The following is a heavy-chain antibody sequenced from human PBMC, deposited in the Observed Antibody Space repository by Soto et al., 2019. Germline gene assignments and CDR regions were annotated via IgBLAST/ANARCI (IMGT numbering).Heavy chain of an antibody. Sequence: PGGSLRLSCAASGFTFSSYSMNWVRQAPGKGLEWVSSISSSSSYIYYADSVKGRFTISRDNAKNSLYLQMNSLRAEDTAVYYCARDLGIAAAGFDYWGQGTLVTVS. CDR2: ISSSSSYI. V-gene: IGHV3-21*01. J-gene: IGHJ4*02. CDR3: ARDLGIAAAGFDY. D-gene: IGHD6-13*01. CDR1: GFTFSSYS.